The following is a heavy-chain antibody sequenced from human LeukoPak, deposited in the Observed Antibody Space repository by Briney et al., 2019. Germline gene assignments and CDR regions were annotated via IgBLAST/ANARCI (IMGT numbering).Heavy chain of an antibody. CDR2: IWYDGNNK. J-gene: IGHJ4*02. Sequence: GGSLRLSCAASGFTFSSYGMHWVRQAPGKGLEWVAVIWYDGNNKYYADSVKGRFTISRDNSKNTLYLQMDSLRAEDTAVYYCARDRRITMVRGALDYWGQGTLVTVSS. CDR1: GFTFSSYG. CDR3: ARDRRITMVRGALDY. V-gene: IGHV3-33*01. D-gene: IGHD3-10*01.